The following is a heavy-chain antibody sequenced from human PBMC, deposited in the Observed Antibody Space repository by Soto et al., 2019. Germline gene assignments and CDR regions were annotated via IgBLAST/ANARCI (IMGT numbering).Heavy chain of an antibody. D-gene: IGHD1-1*01. Sequence: GGSLRLSCAASGFTFDDYAMHWVRQAPGKGLEWVSGISWNSGSIGYADSLKGRFTISRDNAKNSLYLQMNSLRAEDTALYYCAKARFGFSERPDYYYYMDVWGKGTTVTVSS. CDR2: ISWNSGSI. CDR3: AKARFGFSERPDYYYYMDV. V-gene: IGHV3-9*01. J-gene: IGHJ6*03. CDR1: GFTFDDYA.